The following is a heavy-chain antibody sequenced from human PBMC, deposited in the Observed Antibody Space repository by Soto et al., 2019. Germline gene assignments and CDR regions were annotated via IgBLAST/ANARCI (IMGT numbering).Heavy chain of an antibody. V-gene: IGHV3-30*18. CDR2: ISYDGSNK. CDR1: GFTFSSYG. J-gene: IGHJ4*02. Sequence: QVQLVESGGGVVQPGRSLRLSCAASGFTFSSYGMHWVRQAPGKGLEWVAVISYDGSNKYYADSVKGRFTISRDNSKNMLYLQMNSLRAEDTAVYYCAKDRGYSYRAGFDYWGQGTLVTVSS. CDR3: AKDRGYSYRAGFDY. D-gene: IGHD5-18*01.